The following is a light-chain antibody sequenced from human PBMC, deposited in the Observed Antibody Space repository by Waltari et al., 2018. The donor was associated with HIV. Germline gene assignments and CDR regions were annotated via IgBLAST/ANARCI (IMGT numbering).Light chain of an antibody. Sequence: SSEVTQDPAVSVALGQTVRITCQGDSLRNYYPTWYQQKPGQAPVLVIYGKNNRPSGIPDRFSGSTSGNTASLTITGAQAEDVADYYCNSRDSSGNRLVVFGGGTKLTVL. CDR3: NSRDSSGNRLVV. CDR1: SLRNYY. CDR2: GKN. J-gene: IGLJ2*01. V-gene: IGLV3-19*01.